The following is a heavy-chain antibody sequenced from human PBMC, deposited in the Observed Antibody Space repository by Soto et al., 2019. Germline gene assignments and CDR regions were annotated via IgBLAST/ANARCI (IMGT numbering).Heavy chain of an antibody. D-gene: IGHD3-22*01. V-gene: IGHV5-51*01. CDR3: ARHYRYYYDSGDAFDI. CDR2: IYPGDSDT. Sequence: PGESLKISCKGSGYSFTSYWIGWVRQMPGKGLEWMGIIYPGDSDTRYSPSFQGQVTISADKSISTAYLQWSSLKASDTAMYYCARHYRYYYDSGDAFDIWGQGTMVTVSS. J-gene: IGHJ3*02. CDR1: GYSFTSYW.